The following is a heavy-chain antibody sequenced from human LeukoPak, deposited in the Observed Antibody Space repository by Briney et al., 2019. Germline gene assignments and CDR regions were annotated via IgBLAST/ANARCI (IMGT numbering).Heavy chain of an antibody. CDR3: ARRDMGLGAAAWGYYFDY. V-gene: IGHV5-51*01. D-gene: IGHD6-13*01. J-gene: IGHJ4*02. Sequence: GESLKISCKGSGYSFTSYWIGWVRQMPGKGLVWMGIIYPGDSDTRYSPSFQGQVTISADKSISTAYLQWSSLKASDTAMYYCARRDMGLGAAAWGYYFDYWGQGTLVTVSS. CDR1: GYSFTSYW. CDR2: IYPGDSDT.